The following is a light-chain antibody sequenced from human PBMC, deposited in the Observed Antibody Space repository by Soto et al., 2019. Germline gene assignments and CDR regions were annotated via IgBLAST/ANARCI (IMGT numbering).Light chain of an antibody. CDR1: QTVNNNY. J-gene: IGKJ1*01. Sequence: EIALTQPPGPLSVSPGDRVTLSCRASQTVNNNYLAWYQQKPGQAPRLLIYGASTPATGTPARFSGSGSGTHFTLTVSRLEPEDFAVYYCQQYGGSAPWTFGPGTKVDMK. V-gene: IGKV3-20*01. CDR3: QQYGGSAPWT. CDR2: GAS.